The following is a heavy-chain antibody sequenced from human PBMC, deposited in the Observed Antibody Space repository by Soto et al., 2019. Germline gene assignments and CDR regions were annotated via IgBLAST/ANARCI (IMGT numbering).Heavy chain of an antibody. CDR2: MDYSGRA. J-gene: IGHJ4*02. CDR1: GGAMRSSTYY. CDR3: VKHNRITVVRVAPSSGIFDF. D-gene: IGHD6-19*01. V-gene: IGHV4-39*01. Sequence: QVPLQESGPGLVKPSETLSLNCTVVGGAMRSSTYYWGWIRQPPGKGLEWTGGMDYSGRAYYNPSLQRPVTISVDTSKNRFSLRLSSVTAPDTAVYYSVKHNRITVVRVAPSSGIFDFWGQGDVVSVSS.